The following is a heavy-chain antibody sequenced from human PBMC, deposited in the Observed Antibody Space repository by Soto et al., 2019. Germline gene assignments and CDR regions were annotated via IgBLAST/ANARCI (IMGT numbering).Heavy chain of an antibody. CDR1: GYTFTGYY. Sequence: GASVKVSCKASGYTFTGYYMHWVRQAPGQGLEWMGWIIPNSGGANYAQKFQGRVTITTDESTSTAYMELSRLRSEDTAVYYCARTYCSSTSCPRLDYYYYGMDVWGQGTTVTVSS. J-gene: IGHJ6*02. CDR3: ARTYCSSTSCPRLDYYYYGMDV. V-gene: IGHV1-2*02. CDR2: IIPNSGGA. D-gene: IGHD2-2*01.